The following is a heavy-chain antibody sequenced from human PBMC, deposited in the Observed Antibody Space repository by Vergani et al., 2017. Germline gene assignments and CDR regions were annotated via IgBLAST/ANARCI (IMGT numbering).Heavy chain of an antibody. CDR2: ISSSGSTI. Sequence: EVQLVESGGGLVQPGGSLRLSCAASGFTFSSYEMNWVRQAPGKGLEWVSYISSSGSTIYYADSVKGRFTISRDNAKNSLYLQMNSLRAEDTAVYYCARVGDGGSGYDYEEREGNYYFDYRGQGTLVTVSS. D-gene: IGHD5-12*01. V-gene: IGHV3-48*03. J-gene: IGHJ4*02. CDR1: GFTFSSYE. CDR3: ARVGDGGSGYDYEEREGNYYFDY.